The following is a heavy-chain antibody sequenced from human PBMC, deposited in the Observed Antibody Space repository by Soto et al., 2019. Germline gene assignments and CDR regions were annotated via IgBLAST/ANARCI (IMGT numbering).Heavy chain of an antibody. Sequence: GGSLRLSCAASGFTFSTYSMTWVRQAPGKGLEWVSSISSSGETTYYADSVKGRFTISKDNSKSTLYLHMNSLRADDTAVYYCAIRYNWNQGYWGQGTLVXVS. D-gene: IGHD1-20*01. J-gene: IGHJ4*02. V-gene: IGHV3-23*01. CDR2: ISSSGETT. CDR1: GFTFSTYS. CDR3: AIRYNWNQGY.